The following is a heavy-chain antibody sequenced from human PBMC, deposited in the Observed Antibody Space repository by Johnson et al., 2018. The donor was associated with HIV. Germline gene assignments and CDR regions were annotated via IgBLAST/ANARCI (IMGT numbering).Heavy chain of an antibody. CDR2: ISWNSGSR. V-gene: IGHV3-9*01. CDR3: AKGMLAERGDFDI. Sequence: VQLVESGGGLVQPGRSLRVSCAASGFTFDDYAMHWVRQAPGKGLEWVAGISWNSGSRGYADSVKGRFIISRDNAKNSLNLQMNSLRAEDTALYYCAKGMLAERGDFDIWGQGTMVTVSS. CDR1: GFTFDDYA. J-gene: IGHJ3*02. D-gene: IGHD3-3*02.